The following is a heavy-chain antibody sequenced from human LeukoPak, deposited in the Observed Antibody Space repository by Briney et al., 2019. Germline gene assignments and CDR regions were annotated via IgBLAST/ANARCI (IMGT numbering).Heavy chain of an antibody. CDR1: GFSLTTYE. Sequence: PGGSLRLCCAASGFSLTTYEMNWVRQAPGKGLEWVSYISSSGDSIYYADSVKGRFTISRDNAKNSLSLQMNSLRAEDTAIYYCARDRRVRATWSVGAFDIWGQGTTVTVSS. CDR3: ARDRRVRATWSVGAFDI. V-gene: IGHV3-48*03. CDR2: ISSSGDSI. D-gene: IGHD1-26*01. J-gene: IGHJ3*02.